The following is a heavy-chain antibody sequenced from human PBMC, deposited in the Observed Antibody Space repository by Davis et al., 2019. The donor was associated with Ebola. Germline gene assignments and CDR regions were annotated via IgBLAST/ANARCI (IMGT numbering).Heavy chain of an antibody. CDR3: ARLIIQTFGSFDI. V-gene: IGHV5-51*01. CDR2: VYPPDSDT. CDR1: GYNFPAYW. J-gene: IGHJ3*02. D-gene: IGHD1-1*01. Sequence: GGSLRLSCKGSGYNFPAYWIAWVRQNPGKGLEWMEIVYPPDSDTRYSPSFQGQVTISVDTSINTAYLQWSSLKASDTAMYYCARLIIQTFGSFDIWGQGTMVTVSS.